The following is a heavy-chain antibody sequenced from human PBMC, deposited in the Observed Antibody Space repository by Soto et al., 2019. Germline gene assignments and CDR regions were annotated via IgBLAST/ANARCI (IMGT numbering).Heavy chain of an antibody. J-gene: IGHJ4*02. D-gene: IGHD3-10*01. CDR2: IYYSGST. V-gene: IGHV4-59*01. CDR1: GGSISSYY. Sequence: SETLSLTCTVSGGSISSYYWSWIRQPPGKGLEWIGYIYYSGSTNSNPSLKSRVTISIATSKNQFSLRLSSVTAEDTAVYYCARGRIYYGLFDYWGQGSQVTVSS. CDR3: ARGRIYYGLFDY.